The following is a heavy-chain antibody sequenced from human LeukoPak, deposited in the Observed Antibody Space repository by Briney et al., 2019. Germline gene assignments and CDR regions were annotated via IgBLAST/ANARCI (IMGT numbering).Heavy chain of an antibody. J-gene: IGHJ4*02. CDR1: GGSISGYY. CDR3: AGAHSSGYPFDY. Sequence: PSETLSLTCTVSGGSISGYYWSWIRQPPGKGLEWIGYIYYSGSTYYNPSLKSRVTISVDRSKNQFSLKLSSVTAADTAVYYCAGAHSSGYPFDYWGQGTLVTVSS. V-gene: IGHV4-59*12. D-gene: IGHD3-22*01. CDR2: IYYSGST.